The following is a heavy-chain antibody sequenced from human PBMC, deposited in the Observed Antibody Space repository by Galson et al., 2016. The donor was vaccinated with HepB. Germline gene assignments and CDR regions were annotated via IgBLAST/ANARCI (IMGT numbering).Heavy chain of an antibody. D-gene: IGHD3-16*01. Sequence: SLRLSCAASGFTFSGYTMNWVRQAPGKGLEWVSSISGSSEYIHYAASVKGRFTISRDNAKNSLSLHMNSLRAEDTAVYYCAREMHYDDVWGSYPSPSYYGMGVWGQGTTVTVSS. V-gene: IGHV3-21*01. CDR2: ISGSSEYI. J-gene: IGHJ6*02. CDR1: GFTFSGYT. CDR3: AREMHYDDVWGSYPSPSYYGMGV.